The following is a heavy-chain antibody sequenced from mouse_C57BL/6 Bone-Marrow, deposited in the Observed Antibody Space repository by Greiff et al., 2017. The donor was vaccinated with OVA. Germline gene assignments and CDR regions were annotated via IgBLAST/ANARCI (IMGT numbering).Heavy chain of an antibody. D-gene: IGHD1-1*01. J-gene: IGHJ4*01. V-gene: IGHV1-82*01. CDR3: ARGIYYGRGAMDY. Sequence: VKLMESGPELVKPGASVKISCKASGYAFSSSWMNWVKQRPGKGLEWIGRIYPGDGDTNYNGKFKGKATLTADKSSSTAYMQLSSLTSEDSAVYFCARGIYYGRGAMDYWGQGTSVTVSS. CDR2: IYPGDGDT. CDR1: GYAFSSSW.